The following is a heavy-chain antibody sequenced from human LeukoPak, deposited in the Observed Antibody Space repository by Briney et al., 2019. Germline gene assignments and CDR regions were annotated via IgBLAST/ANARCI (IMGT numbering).Heavy chain of an antibody. CDR2: INHSGST. Sequence: GSLRLSCAASGFTFSSYALSWIRQPPGKGLEWIGEINHSGSTNYNPSLKSRVTISVDTSKNQFSLKLSSVTAADTAVYYCAKDWSYYYDSSDYYYFDYWGQGTLVTVSS. J-gene: IGHJ4*02. D-gene: IGHD3-22*01. CDR1: GFTFSSYA. CDR3: AKDWSYYYDSSDYYYFDY. V-gene: IGHV4-34*01.